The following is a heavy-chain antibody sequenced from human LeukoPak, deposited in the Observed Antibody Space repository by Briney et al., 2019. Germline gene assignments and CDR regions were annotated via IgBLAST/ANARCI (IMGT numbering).Heavy chain of an antibody. CDR3: ARDSEGDLFDY. CDR2: ISGSGGST. D-gene: IGHD2-21*02. V-gene: IGHV3-23*01. CDR1: GFTFSSYA. J-gene: IGHJ4*02. Sequence: GGSLRLSCAASGFTFSSYAMSWVRQAPGKGLEWVSAISGSGGSTYYADSVKGRLTISRDNSKNTLYLQMNSLRAEDTAVYYCARDSEGDLFDYWGQGTLVTVSS.